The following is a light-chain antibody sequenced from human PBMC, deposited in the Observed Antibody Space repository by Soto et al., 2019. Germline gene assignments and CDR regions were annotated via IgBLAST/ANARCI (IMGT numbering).Light chain of an antibody. J-gene: IGKJ1*01. V-gene: IGKV3-20*01. CDR2: GAS. CDR3: QKYSSSPPT. CDR1: QSVDIN. Sequence: EIGVTHSLVTISLSPWERVSLSCRASQSVDINLAWYQKKPGKAPRLLIYGASRRASGIPDRFSGSGSGTDFTLTISRLQPDDFAVYYCQKYSSSPPTFGQGTKVDNK.